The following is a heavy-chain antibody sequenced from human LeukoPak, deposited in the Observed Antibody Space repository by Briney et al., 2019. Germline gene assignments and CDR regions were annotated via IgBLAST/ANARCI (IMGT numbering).Heavy chain of an antibody. J-gene: IGHJ4*02. CDR3: ARDYYDSSGYPTYFDY. D-gene: IGHD3-22*01. CDR2: IIPILGIA. CDR1: GGTFSSYA. V-gene: IGHV1-69*04. Sequence: ASVKVSCKASGGTFSSYAISWVRQAPGQGLEWMGRIIPILGIANYAQKLQGRVTITADKSTSTAYMELSSLRSEDTAVYYCARDYYDSSGYPTYFDYWGQGTLVTVSS.